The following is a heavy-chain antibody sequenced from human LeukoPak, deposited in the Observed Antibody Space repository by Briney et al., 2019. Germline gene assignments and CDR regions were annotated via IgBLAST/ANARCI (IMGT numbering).Heavy chain of an antibody. D-gene: IGHD4-23*01. V-gene: IGHV4-39*01. CDR2: IYYSGST. Sequence: SETLSLTCTVSGGSISSSNYYWGWIRQPPGKGLEWIGSIYYSGSTYYNPSLKSRVTISVDTSKNQFSLKLSSVTAADTAVYYCASLDGGPSGWGDYWGQGTLVTVSS. CDR3: ASLDGGPSGWGDY. CDR1: GGSISSSNYY. J-gene: IGHJ4*02.